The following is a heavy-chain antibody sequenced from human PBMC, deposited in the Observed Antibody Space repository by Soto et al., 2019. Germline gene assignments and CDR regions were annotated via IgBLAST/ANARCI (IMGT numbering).Heavy chain of an antibody. CDR3: AKDLFTVTTGGGFHY. V-gene: IGHV3-43*01. CDR2: ISWHGGST. J-gene: IGHJ4*02. D-gene: IGHD4-17*01. CDR1: GFTFHDYT. Sequence: EVQLVESGGVVVQPGRSLRLSCAASGFTFHDYTMHWVRQAPGKGLEWVSLISWHGGSTDYADSVKGRFTISRDNSKNSRYLQMNGLRSEDTALYYCAKDLFTVTTGGGFHYWGQGTLVTVSS.